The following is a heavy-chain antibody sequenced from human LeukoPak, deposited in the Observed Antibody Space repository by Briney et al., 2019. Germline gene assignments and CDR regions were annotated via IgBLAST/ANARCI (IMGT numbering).Heavy chain of an antibody. Sequence: GASVKVSCKAFGYSFSSRYMHWVRQAPEQGLEWRGIINPGGGSTRYAQKLQGRVTLTRDTSTSTVYMELTSLRSEDTAVYYCARDLLDCSGGSCYPTDHYGMDVWGQGTTVTVSS. CDR3: ARDLLDCSGGSCYPTDHYGMDV. CDR1: GYSFSSRY. D-gene: IGHD2-15*01. J-gene: IGHJ6*02. V-gene: IGHV1-46*04. CDR2: INPGGGST.